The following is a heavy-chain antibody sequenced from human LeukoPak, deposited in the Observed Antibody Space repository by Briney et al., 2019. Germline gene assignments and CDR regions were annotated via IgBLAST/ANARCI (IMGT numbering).Heavy chain of an antibody. J-gene: IGHJ4*02. CDR1: GFTFSSYA. D-gene: IGHD4-17*01. CDR2: ISYDGSNK. CDR3: ATEPYGDYDY. Sequence: PGRPLRLSCAASGFTFSSYAMHWVRQAPGKGLEWVAVISYDGSNKYYADSVKGRFTISRDNSKNTLYLQMNSLRAEDTAVYYCATEPYGDYDYWGQGTLVTVSS. V-gene: IGHV3-30-3*01.